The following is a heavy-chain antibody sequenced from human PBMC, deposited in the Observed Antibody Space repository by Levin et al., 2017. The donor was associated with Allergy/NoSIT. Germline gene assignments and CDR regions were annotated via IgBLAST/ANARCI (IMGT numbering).Heavy chain of an antibody. J-gene: IGHJ4*02. CDR2: ISYDGSNK. Sequence: AGGSLRLSCAASGFTFSSYGMHWVRQAPGKRLEWVAVISYDGSNKYYADSVKGRFTISRDNSKNTLYLQMNSLRSEDTAIYYCANGRDGYNFFDYWGQGTLVTVSS. D-gene: IGHD5-24*01. CDR3: ANGRDGYNFFDY. V-gene: IGHV3-30*18. CDR1: GFTFSSYG.